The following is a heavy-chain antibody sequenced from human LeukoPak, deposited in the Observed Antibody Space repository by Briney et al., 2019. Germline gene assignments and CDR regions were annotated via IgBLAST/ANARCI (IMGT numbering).Heavy chain of an antibody. J-gene: IGHJ4*02. Sequence: ASVNPSCKASGYTFTGHYMHWVRHPPRQGLEWMGWIHPNSGHTNYAQKFQGRVTMTRDTSINTAYRAQRRVSSDDTAVYYCARSWDVRIAAPSRPIDYWGQGTLVTVSS. CDR1: GYTFTGHY. D-gene: IGHD6-6*01. CDR3: ARSWDVRIAAPSRPIDY. V-gene: IGHV1-2*02. CDR2: IHPNSGHT.